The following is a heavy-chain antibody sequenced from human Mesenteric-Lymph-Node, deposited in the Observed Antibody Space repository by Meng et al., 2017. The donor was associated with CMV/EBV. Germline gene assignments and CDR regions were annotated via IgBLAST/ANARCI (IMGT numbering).Heavy chain of an antibody. D-gene: IGHD2-2*01. CDR2: INPNSGGT. Sequence: ASVKVSCKASGYTFSDYFMHWVRQAPGQGLEWMGWINPNSGGTKYAQRFQGRVTMTRDTSISTVYMELSRLRSDDTAVYYCARELGVVVVPASWGQGTLVTVSS. J-gene: IGHJ5*02. V-gene: IGHV1-2*02. CDR3: ARELGVVVVPAS. CDR1: GYTFSDYF.